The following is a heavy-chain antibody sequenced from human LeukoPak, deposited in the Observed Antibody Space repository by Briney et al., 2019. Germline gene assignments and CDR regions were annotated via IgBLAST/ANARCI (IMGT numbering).Heavy chain of an antibody. CDR2: IYYSGST. J-gene: IGHJ4*02. CDR1: GGSISSYY. Sequence: SETLSLTCTVSGGSISSYYWSWIRQPPGKGLEWIGYIYYSGSTNYNPSLKSRVTISVDTSKNQFSLKLSSVTAADTAVYYCARDSPSGSYDCWGQGTLVTVSS. CDR3: ARDSPSGSYDC. D-gene: IGHD1-26*01. V-gene: IGHV4-59*01.